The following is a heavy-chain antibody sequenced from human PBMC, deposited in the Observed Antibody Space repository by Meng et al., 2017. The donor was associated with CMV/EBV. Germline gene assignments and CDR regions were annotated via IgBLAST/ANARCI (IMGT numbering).Heavy chain of an antibody. CDR3: ARVFPPPAAADYWQNNWFDP. D-gene: IGHD6-13*01. V-gene: IGHV4-4*07. J-gene: IGHJ5*02. CDR1: GGSISSYY. Sequence: QVQLQESGPGLVKPSETLPLPCTVSGGSISSYYWSWIRQPAGKGLEWIGRIYTSGSTNYNPSLKSRVTMSVDTSKNQFSLKLSSVTAADTAVYYCARVFPPPAAADYWQNNWFDPWGQGTLVTVSS. CDR2: IYTSGST.